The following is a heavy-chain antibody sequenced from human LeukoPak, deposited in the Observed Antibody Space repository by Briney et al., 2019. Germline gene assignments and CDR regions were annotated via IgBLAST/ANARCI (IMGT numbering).Heavy chain of an antibody. V-gene: IGHV1-2*02. CDR1: GYSFTGYC. CDR3: ARGGHDFPGYSTVFDP. J-gene: IGHJ5*02. CDR2: INPDSGGT. Sequence: ASVKVSCKASGYSFTGYCMHWVRQAPGQGLEWMGWINPDSGGTNYAQKFQGRVTMTGDTSISTAYVEGSSLRYGATPVYYCARGGHDFPGYSTVFDPWGQGTLDTVSS. D-gene: IGHD3-3*01.